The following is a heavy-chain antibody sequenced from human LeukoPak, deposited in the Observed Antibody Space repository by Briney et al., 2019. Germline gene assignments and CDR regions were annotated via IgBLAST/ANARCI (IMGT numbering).Heavy chain of an antibody. V-gene: IGHV3-30*04. D-gene: IGHD1-14*01. J-gene: IGHJ4*02. CDR3: ARAGGDNRKGDYFDY. CDR1: GFIFRSYA. CDR2: ISYDGGNR. Sequence: PGGSLRLSCAASGFIFRSYAMHWVRQAPGKGLEWVAVISYDGGNRYYADSVKGRFSISRDNSKNTLDLQMNSLRLEDTAVYYCARAGGDNRKGDYFDYWGQGTLVTVSS.